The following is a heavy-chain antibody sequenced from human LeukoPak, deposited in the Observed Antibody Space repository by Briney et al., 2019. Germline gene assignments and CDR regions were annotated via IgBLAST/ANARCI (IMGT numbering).Heavy chain of an antibody. CDR2: IRYGGSNK. D-gene: IGHD6-19*01. J-gene: IGHJ4*02. CDR1: GFTFSSYG. CDR3: AKQKTSSGWYEYYFDY. Sequence: GGSLRLSCAASGFTFSSYGMDWVRQAPGKGRVWWAFIRYGGSNKDYADSVKGRFTISRYNSKTNLYLQMNSLRAEDTAVYYCAKQKTSSGWYEYYFDYWGQGTLVTVSS. V-gene: IGHV3-30*02.